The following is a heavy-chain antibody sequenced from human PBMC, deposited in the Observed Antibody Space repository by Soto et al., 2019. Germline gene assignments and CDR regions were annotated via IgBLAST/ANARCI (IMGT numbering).Heavy chain of an antibody. D-gene: IGHD6-19*01. CDR1: GFTFDDYA. CDR3: ATDSSGWYY. CDR2: ISWNSGSI. Sequence: GGSLRLSCAASGFTFDDYAMHWVRQAPGKGLEWVSGISWNSGSIGYADSVKGRFTISRDNAKNSLYLQMNSLRAEDTALYYCATDSSGWYYWGQGTLVTVSS. V-gene: IGHV3-9*01. J-gene: IGHJ4*02.